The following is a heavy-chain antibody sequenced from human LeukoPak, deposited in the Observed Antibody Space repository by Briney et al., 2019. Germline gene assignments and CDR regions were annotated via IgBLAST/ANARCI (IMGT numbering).Heavy chain of an antibody. J-gene: IGHJ5*02. CDR3: ARGPAYYYDSSGYPRRDNWFDP. V-gene: IGHV4-39*07. CDR1: GGSISSSSYY. CDR2: IYYSGST. D-gene: IGHD3-22*01. Sequence: SETLSLTCTVSGGSISSSSYYWGWIRQPPGKGLEWIGSIYYSGSTYYNPSLKSRVTISVDTSKNQFSLKLSSVTAADTAVYYCARGPAYYYDSSGYPRRDNWFDPWGQGTLVTVPS.